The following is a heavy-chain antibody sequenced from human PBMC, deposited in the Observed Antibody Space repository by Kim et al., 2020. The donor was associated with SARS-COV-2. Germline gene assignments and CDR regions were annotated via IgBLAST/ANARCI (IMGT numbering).Heavy chain of an antibody. D-gene: IGHD6-13*01. CDR2: IDPSDTYT. Sequence: GESLKISCKGSGYSFTSYWISWVRQMPGKGLEWMGRIDPSDTYTNYSPSFQGHVTIPADKSISTAYLQWSSLKASDTAMYYCATPHPGQQSKGKYYGMDVWGQGTTVSVSS. CDR3: ATPHPGQQSKGKYYGMDV. J-gene: IGHJ6*02. V-gene: IGHV5-10-1*01. CDR1: GYSFTSYW.